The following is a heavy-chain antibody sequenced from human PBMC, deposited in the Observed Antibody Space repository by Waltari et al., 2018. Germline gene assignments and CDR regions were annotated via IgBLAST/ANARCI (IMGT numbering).Heavy chain of an antibody. CDR2: IKQEGSDK. V-gene: IGHV3-7*01. J-gene: IGHJ6*03. D-gene: IGHD2-15*01. CDR1: GFTSSSYW. Sequence: EVQLVESGGGLVQPGGSLRLYCAASGFTSSSYWMRWVRQAPGKGREWVANIKQEGSDKYYVDSVKGRFTISRDNAKNSLYLQMNSLRAEDTAVYYCARVGCSGGSCYSRIFDYYYYYMDVWGKGTTVTISS. CDR3: ARVGCSGGSCYSRIFDYYYYYMDV.